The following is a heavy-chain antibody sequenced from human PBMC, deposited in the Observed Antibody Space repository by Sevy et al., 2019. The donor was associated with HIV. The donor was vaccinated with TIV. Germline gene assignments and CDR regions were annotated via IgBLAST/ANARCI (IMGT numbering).Heavy chain of an antibody. Sequence: GGSLRLSCEASGFPFSSHWMHWVRQGPGQGLVWVSGINSDATSIPDADSVKGRFTISRDNVKNTLYLQMSSLRAEVTALYYCARGSGVAFDYWGQGTLVTVSS. CDR2: INSDATSI. D-gene: IGHD3-10*01. V-gene: IGHV3-74*01. CDR1: GFPFSSHW. J-gene: IGHJ4*02. CDR3: ARGSGVAFDY.